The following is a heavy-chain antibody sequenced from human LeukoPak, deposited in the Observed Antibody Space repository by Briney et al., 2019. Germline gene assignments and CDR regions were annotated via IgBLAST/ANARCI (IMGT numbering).Heavy chain of an antibody. CDR2: ISYSGST. CDR3: ARGADSSGYYSIFYFDY. Sequence: PSETLSLTCTVSGGSISSYYWSWIRQPPGKGLEGMGYISYSGSTNFKPSLKSRVTISVDTSKNQFSLKLSSATAADTAVYYCARGADSSGYYSIFYFDYWGQGTLVTVSS. CDR1: GGSISSYY. V-gene: IGHV4-59*01. D-gene: IGHD3-22*01. J-gene: IGHJ4*02.